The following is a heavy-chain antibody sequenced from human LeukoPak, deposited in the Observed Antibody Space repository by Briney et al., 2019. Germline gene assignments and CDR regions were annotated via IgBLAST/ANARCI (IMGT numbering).Heavy chain of an antibody. D-gene: IGHD1-1*01. V-gene: IGHV3-33*01. CDR2: MWFDGSNK. J-gene: IGHJ4*02. CDR1: GFIFSNDA. Sequence: PGRSLRLSCAASGFIFSNDAMHWVRQAPDKGLEWVAFMWFDGSNKHYADSVKGRFTISRDNSEDTLYLQMNSLRAEDTAVYYCVRDPSGSGFAFDSWGQGALVTVSS. CDR3: VRDPSGSGFAFDS.